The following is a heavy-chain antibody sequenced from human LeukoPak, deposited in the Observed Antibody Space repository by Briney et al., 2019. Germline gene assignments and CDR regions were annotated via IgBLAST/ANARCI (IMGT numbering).Heavy chain of an antibody. V-gene: IGHV3-9*01. CDR1: GFFFADYA. Sequence: PGRSLRLSCAGSGFFFADYAMHWVRQVPGKGLEWVAGISWDSGNMGYGDSVKGRFTISRDNSKNTLYLQMNSLRAEDTAVYYCAKDVGEGGADYWGQGTLVTVSS. CDR3: AKDVGEGGADY. CDR2: ISWDSGNM. J-gene: IGHJ4*02. D-gene: IGHD3-16*01.